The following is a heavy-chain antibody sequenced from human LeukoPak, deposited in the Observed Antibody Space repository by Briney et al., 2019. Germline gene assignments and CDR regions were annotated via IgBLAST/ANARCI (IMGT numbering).Heavy chain of an antibody. CDR1: GFSFSSYS. D-gene: IGHD3-22*01. J-gene: IGHJ1*01. V-gene: IGHV3-21*01. CDR2: ISSSGKYI. Sequence: GGSLRLSCAASGFSFSSYSMNWVRQAPGKGLEWVSSISSSGKYIYYPDSMKGRFTISRDNAKNSLYLQMNSLRAEDTAVYYCASYEPYYYDSSGYQYFQHWGQGTLVTVSS. CDR3: ASYEPYYYDSSGYQYFQH.